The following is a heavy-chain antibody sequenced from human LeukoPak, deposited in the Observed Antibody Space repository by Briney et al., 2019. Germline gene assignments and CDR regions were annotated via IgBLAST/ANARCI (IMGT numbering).Heavy chain of an antibody. Sequence: SETLSLTCSVSGGSISGYYWSWIRHPRGKGLEWIAYIHYSGSTNYNPSLKSRVTISVDTSKNQFSLKLSSVTAADTAVYYCARRAKGSGSYDYWGQGTLVTVSS. V-gene: IGHV4-59*01. J-gene: IGHJ4*02. D-gene: IGHD1-26*01. CDR1: GGSISGYY. CDR2: IHYSGST. CDR3: ARRAKGSGSYDY.